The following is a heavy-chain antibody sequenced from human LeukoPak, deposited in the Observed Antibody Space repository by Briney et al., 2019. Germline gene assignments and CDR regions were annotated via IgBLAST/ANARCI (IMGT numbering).Heavy chain of an antibody. CDR3: ASSYYYYGMDV. V-gene: IGHV4-30-2*01. Sequence: PSETLSLTCTVSGGSISSGGYYWSWIRQPPGKGLEWIGYIYHSGSTYYNPSLKSRVTISVDRSKNQFSLKLSSVTAADTAVYYCASSYYYYGMDVWGQGTTVTVSS. CDR1: GGSISSGGYY. J-gene: IGHJ6*02. CDR2: IYHSGST.